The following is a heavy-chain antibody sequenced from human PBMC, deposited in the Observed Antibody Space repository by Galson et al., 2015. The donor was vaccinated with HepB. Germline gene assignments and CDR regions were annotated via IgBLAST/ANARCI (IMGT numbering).Heavy chain of an antibody. CDR3: AGVYGGSNYFDY. Sequence: SLRLSCAASGFTFSDYYMSWIRQAPGKGLEWVSYISSSSSYTNYADSVKGRFTISRDNAKNSLYLQMNSLRAEDTAVYYCAGVYGGSNYFDYWGQGTLVTVSS. CDR2: ISSSSSYT. V-gene: IGHV3-11*06. J-gene: IGHJ4*02. D-gene: IGHD3-16*01. CDR1: GFTFSDYY.